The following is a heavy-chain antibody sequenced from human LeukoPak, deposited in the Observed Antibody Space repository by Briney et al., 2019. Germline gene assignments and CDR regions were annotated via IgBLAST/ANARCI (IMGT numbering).Heavy chain of an antibody. D-gene: IGHD2-2*01. V-gene: IGHV1-18*01. J-gene: IGHJ4*02. CDR3: ARGDIVVVPAASPIDY. Sequence: ASVKVSCKASGYTFTSYGISWVRQAPGQGLEWMGWISAYSGNTNYAQKFQGRVTMTRNTSISTAYMELSSLRSEDTAVYYCARGDIVVVPAASPIDYWGQGTLVTVSS. CDR1: GYTFTSYG. CDR2: ISAYSGNT.